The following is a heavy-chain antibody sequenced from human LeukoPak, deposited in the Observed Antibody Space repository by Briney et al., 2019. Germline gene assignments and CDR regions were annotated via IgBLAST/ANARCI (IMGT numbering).Heavy chain of an antibody. CDR1: GFTVSSNY. Sequence: TGGSLRLSCAASGFTVSSNYMSWVRQAPGKGLEWVSVIYSGGSTYYADSVKGRFTISRDNSKNTLYLQMNSLRAEDTAVYYCARDRSSSPREDYYYYMDVWGKGTTVTVSS. CDR3: ARDRSSSPREDYYYYMDV. V-gene: IGHV3-53*01. CDR2: IYSGGST. D-gene: IGHD6-6*01. J-gene: IGHJ6*03.